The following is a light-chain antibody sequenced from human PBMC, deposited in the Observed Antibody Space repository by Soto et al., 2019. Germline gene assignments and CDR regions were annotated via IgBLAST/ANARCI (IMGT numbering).Light chain of an antibody. V-gene: IGKV3-15*01. CDR3: QQYNIWPRA. J-gene: IGKJ1*01. CDR1: QSVSSN. Sequence: EIVMTQSPATLSVSPGERATLSCRASQSVSSNLAWYQQKPGQGPSLLIYGASTRATGIPARFSGSGSGTDFTLTVSSLQSEDFAVYYCQQYNIWPRAFGQGTKVQI. CDR2: GAS.